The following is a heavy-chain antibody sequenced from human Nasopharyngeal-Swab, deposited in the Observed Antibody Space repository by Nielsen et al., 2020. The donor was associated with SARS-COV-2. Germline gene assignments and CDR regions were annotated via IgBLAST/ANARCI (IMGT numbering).Heavy chain of an antibody. Sequence: GESLKISYAASGFTFRDYSMNWVRQAPGKGLEWVSSIGRYGTDIFHADSVKGRFRVFRDAANKSIYLQMRSLRAEDTAVYYCARGTVFGVANGMDVWGQGTTVTVSS. CDR3: ARGTVFGVANGMDV. D-gene: IGHD3-3*01. CDR1: GFTFRDYS. V-gene: IGHV3-21*01. CDR2: IGRYGTDI. J-gene: IGHJ6*02.